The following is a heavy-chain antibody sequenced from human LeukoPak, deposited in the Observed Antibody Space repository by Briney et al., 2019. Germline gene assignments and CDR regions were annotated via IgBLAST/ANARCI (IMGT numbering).Heavy chain of an antibody. CDR1: GDSLSSSNYY. D-gene: IGHD3-10*01. CDR2: SYYSGST. CDR3: ARDTGQYAPGTPGFTRFDP. J-gene: IGHJ5*02. Sequence: SETLSLTCTVSGDSLSSSNYYWGWIRQPPGKGLEWIGSSYYSGSTYYNPSLKSRVIVSLDTSKNQFSLKLTSVTAADTAVYYCARDTGQYAPGTPGFTRFDPWGQGTLVTVSS. V-gene: IGHV4-39*07.